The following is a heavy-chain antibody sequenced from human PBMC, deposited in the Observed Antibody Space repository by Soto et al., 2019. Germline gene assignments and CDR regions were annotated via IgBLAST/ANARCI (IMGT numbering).Heavy chain of an antibody. Sequence: DVQLVESGGGLMQPGESLRLSCAASGLTVSGKKYVAWVRQAPGKGLEWVSALYDVDGSFYADSVKGRFTTSSDSSKNTVYLQMNGLRPDDTSVYYCATWHEREHAYDVWGQGTTVTVSS. CDR2: LYDVDGS. CDR3: ATWHEREHAYDV. J-gene: IGHJ3*01. CDR1: GLTVSGKKY. D-gene: IGHD1-1*01. V-gene: IGHV3-53*01.